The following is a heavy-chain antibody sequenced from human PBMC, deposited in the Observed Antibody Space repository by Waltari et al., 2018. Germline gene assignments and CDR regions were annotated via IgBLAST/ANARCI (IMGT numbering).Heavy chain of an antibody. CDR2: IYTSGST. CDR3: ARDPLAYCGGDCYYYYYGMDV. D-gene: IGHD2-21*02. V-gene: IGHV4-61*02. CDR1: GGSISSGSYS. Sequence: QVQLQESGPGLVKPSQTLSLTCTVSGGSISSGSYSWSWIRQPAGKGLEWIGRIYTSGSTNYNPSLKSRVTISVDTSKNQFSLKLSSVTAADTAVYYCARDPLAYCGGDCYYYYYGMDVWGQGTTVTVSS. J-gene: IGHJ6*02.